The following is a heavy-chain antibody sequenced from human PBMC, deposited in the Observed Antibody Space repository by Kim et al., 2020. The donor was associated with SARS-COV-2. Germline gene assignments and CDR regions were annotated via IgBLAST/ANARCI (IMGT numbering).Heavy chain of an antibody. D-gene: IGHD6-6*01. CDR1: GYTFTGYA. J-gene: IGHJ4*02. Sequence: ASVKVSCKASGYTFTGYAMHWVRQAPGQGLEWMGWINTNTGDPTYAQGFTGRFVFSLDTSVSTAYLQMSSLKAEDTAVYYCARDLLTAARAFADYWGQGTLVTVSS. CDR2: INTNTGDP. CDR3: ARDLLTAARAFADY. V-gene: IGHV7-4-1*02.